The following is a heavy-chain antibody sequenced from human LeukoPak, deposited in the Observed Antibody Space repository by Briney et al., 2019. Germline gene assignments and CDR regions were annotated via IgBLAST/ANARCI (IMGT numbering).Heavy chain of an antibody. Sequence: GASVKVSCKASGYTFTSYYMHWVRQAPGQGLEWMGIINPSGGSTSYAQKFQGRVTMTRDTSISTAYMELSRLRSDDTAVYYCAGYGAISPMDVWGQGTTVTVSS. CDR3: AGYGAISPMDV. CDR2: INPSGGST. V-gene: IGHV1-2*02. J-gene: IGHJ6*02. CDR1: GYTFTSYY. D-gene: IGHD4-17*01.